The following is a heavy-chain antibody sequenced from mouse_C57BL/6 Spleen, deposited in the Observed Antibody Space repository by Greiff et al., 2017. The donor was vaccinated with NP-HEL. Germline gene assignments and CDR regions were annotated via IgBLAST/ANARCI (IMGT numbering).Heavy chain of an antibody. V-gene: IGHV1-76*01. J-gene: IGHJ1*03. CDR2: IYPGSGNT. D-gene: IGHD1-1*01. Sequence: QVQLKESGAELVRPGASVKLSCKASGYTFTDYYINWVKQRPGQGLEWIARIYPGSGNTYYNEKFKGKATLTAEKSSSTAYMQLSSLTSEDSAVYFCARDYGSRGYFDVWGTGTTVTVSS. CDR1: GYTFTDYY. CDR3: ARDYGSRGYFDV.